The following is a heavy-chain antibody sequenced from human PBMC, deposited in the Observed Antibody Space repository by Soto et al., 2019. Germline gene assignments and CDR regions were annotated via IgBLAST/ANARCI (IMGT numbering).Heavy chain of an antibody. J-gene: IGHJ4*02. D-gene: IGHD3-10*01. Sequence: SETLSLTCTVSGGSISSGGYYWSWIRQHPGKGLEWLGYIYFSGTTFYNPSLKSRVSISVDTSKNEFSLKLSSVTAADTAVYYCARGRGAIESFEHWGQGTPVTVSS. CDR1: GGSISSGGYY. CDR2: IYFSGTT. V-gene: IGHV4-31*03. CDR3: ARGRGAIESFEH.